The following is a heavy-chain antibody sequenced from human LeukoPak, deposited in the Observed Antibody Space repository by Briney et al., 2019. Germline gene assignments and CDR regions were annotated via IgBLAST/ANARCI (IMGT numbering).Heavy chain of an antibody. D-gene: IGHD3-10*01. CDR3: ARVQSVVWFGELAGDYFDY. CDR2: MNPNSGNT. V-gene: IGHV1-18*01. J-gene: IGHJ4*02. Sequence: GASVKVSCKASGYTFTSYDINWVRQATGQGLEWMGWMNPNSGNTNYAQKLQGRVTMTTDTSTSTAYMELRSLRSDDTAVYYCARVQSVVWFGELAGDYFDYWGQGTLVTVSS. CDR1: GYTFTSYD.